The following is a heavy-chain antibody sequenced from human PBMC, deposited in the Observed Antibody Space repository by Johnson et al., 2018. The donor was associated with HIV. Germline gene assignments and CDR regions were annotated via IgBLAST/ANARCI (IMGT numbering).Heavy chain of an antibody. CDR3: AKSAVERATPLAEVDAFDV. Sequence: QVQLVESGGGVVQPGRSLRLSCAASGFTFSSYAMHWVRQAPGKGLEWVAVISYDGSNKYYADSVKGRFTISRDNSKNTLYLQMNNLRVEDTALYYCAKSAVERATPLAEVDAFDVWGQGTMVTVSS. J-gene: IGHJ3*01. V-gene: IGHV3-30*04. CDR1: GFTFSSYA. D-gene: IGHD5-24*01. CDR2: ISYDGSNK.